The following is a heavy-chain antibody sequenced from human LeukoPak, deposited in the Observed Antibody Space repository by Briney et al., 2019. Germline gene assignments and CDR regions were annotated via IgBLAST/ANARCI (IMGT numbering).Heavy chain of an antibody. V-gene: IGHV4-34*01. CDR1: GGSFSGYY. D-gene: IGHD2-15*01. J-gene: IGHJ4*02. Sequence: TSETLSLTCAVYGGSFSGYYWSWIRQPPGKGLEWIGEINHSGSTNYNPSLKSRVTISVDTSKNQFSLKLSSVTAADTAVYYCASSGVFSFDYWGQGTLVTVSS. CDR3: ASSGVFSFDY. CDR2: INHSGST.